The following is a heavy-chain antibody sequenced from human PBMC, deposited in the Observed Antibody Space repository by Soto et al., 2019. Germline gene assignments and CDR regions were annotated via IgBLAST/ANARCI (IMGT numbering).Heavy chain of an antibody. CDR1: GYTFTSYG. Sequence: ASVKVSCKASGYTFTSYGISWVRQAPGQGLEWKGWISAYNGNTNYAQKLQGRVTMTTDTSTSTAYMELRSLRSDDTAVYYCARDLGSIDAYYYDSSGYPTEDIWDYWGQGTLVTVSS. D-gene: IGHD3-22*01. V-gene: IGHV1-18*01. CDR3: ARDLGSIDAYYYDSSGYPTEDIWDY. J-gene: IGHJ4*02. CDR2: ISAYNGNT.